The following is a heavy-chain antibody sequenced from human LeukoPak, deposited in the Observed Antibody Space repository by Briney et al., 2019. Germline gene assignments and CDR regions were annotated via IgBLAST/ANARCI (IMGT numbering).Heavy chain of an antibody. CDR2: ISGNGGDI. Sequence: GGSLRLSCAASGFSFGGHYMSWLRQAPGKGPEWISYISGNGGDIAYADSVKGRFTISRDNAKNSLHLQMNSLRVEDTAVYHCVRHSGRAGGQWGQGTLIAVSS. CDR1: GFSFGGHY. D-gene: IGHD3-10*01. CDR3: VRHSGRAGGQ. J-gene: IGHJ4*02. V-gene: IGHV3-11*01.